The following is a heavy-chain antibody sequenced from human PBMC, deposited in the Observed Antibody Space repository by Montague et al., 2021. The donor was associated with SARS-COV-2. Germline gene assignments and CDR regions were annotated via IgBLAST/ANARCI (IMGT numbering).Heavy chain of an antibody. CDR2: IYYSGST. D-gene: IGHD3-10*01. J-gene: IGHJ4*02. CDR3: ARLGLLWFGELWN. V-gene: IGHV4-39*01. CDR1: GGSISSSTYY. Sequence: SETLSLTCTVSGGSISSSTYYWGWIRQPPGKGLEWIGSIYYSGSTYYNPSLKSRVTISVDTSKNQFSLKLSSVTAADTAVYYCARLGLLWFGELWNWGQGTLVTVSS.